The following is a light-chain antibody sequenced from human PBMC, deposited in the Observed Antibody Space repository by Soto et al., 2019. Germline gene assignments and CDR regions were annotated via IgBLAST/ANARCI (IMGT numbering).Light chain of an antibody. CDR1: QTISND. J-gene: IGKJ4*02. V-gene: IGKV3-15*01. CDR2: GAS. Sequence: EVVMTQSPATVSVSPGEGVTLSCRASQTISNDLAWYQQKPGQAPRLLIYGASTRATGVPARFSGGRSGTEFTLTNSSLQSEDFAFYYCQQNNKWPPVTFGGGTKVEIK. CDR3: QQNNKWPPVT.